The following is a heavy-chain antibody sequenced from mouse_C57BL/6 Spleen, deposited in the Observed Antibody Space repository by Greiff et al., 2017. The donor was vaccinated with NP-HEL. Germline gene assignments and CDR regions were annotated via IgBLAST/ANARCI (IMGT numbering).Heavy chain of an antibody. CDR2: IYPRSGNT. V-gene: IGHV1-81*01. CDR3: ARKTTVVATYWYFDV. D-gene: IGHD1-1*01. CDR1: GYTFTSYG. J-gene: IGHJ1*03. Sequence: QVQLKQSGAELARPGASVKLSCKASGYTFTSYGISWVKQRTGQGLEWIGEIYPRSGNTYYNEKFKGKATLTADKSSSTAYMELRSLTSEDSAVYFCARKTTVVATYWYFDVWGTGTTVTVSS.